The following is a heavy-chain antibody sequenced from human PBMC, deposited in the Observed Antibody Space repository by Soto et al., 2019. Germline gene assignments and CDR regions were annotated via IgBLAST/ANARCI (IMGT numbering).Heavy chain of an antibody. J-gene: IGHJ6*02. V-gene: IGHV3-48*02. CDR1: GFTFSSYS. D-gene: IGHD6-19*01. CDR2: ISSTSTSI. CDR3: ARAPACSGDHSLDV. Sequence: RLSWAASGFTFSSYSMNWVLQAPGKGLEWVSYISSTSTSIYYAESVKGRFTISRDNARNSLYVQMSSLRDEDTTVYYCARAPACSGDHSLDVWGHGPPITVS.